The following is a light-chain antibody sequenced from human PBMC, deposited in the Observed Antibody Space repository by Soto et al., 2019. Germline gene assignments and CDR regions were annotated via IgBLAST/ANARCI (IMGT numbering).Light chain of an antibody. CDR2: DDD. J-gene: IGLJ2*01. CDR1: TSNIGSHY. V-gene: IGLV1-51*01. Sequence: QSVLTQPPSVSAAPVEKVTISCSGSTSNIGSHYVSWYQQFPRTAPKLLIYDDDRRPSGMPDRFSGSKSGTSATLGITGLQTGDEADYYCATWDSSLNVVLFGGGTKLTVL. CDR3: ATWDSSLNVVL.